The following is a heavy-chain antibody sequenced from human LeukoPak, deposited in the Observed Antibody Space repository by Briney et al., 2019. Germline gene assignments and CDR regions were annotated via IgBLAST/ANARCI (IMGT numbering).Heavy chain of an antibody. J-gene: IGHJ2*01. D-gene: IGHD3-3*01. Sequence: SETLSLTCAVYGGSFSGYYWSWIRQPPGKGLEWIGEMHYSGATNYNPSLKSRVTISADTSVNQFSLKLTSVTAADTAVYYCVRGQFFFAFWSRGTPVTVSS. V-gene: IGHV4-34*01. CDR2: MHYSGAT. CDR1: GGSFSGYY. CDR3: VRGQFFFAF.